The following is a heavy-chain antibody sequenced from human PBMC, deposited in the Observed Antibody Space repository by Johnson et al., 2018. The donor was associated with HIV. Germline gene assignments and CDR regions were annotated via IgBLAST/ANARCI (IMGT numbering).Heavy chain of an antibody. D-gene: IGHD3-9*01. CDR2: IYSGGST. Sequence: VQLVESGGGLIQPGGSLRLSCAASGFTVSSNYMSWVRQAPGKGLEWVSVIYSGGSTYYADSVKGPFTISRDNSKNTLDLQMNSLRADDTVVYYCARDPYYDFLTGPRDAFDIWGHGTMVTVSS. V-gene: IGHV3-53*01. J-gene: IGHJ3*02. CDR1: GFTVSSNY. CDR3: ARDPYYDFLTGPRDAFDI.